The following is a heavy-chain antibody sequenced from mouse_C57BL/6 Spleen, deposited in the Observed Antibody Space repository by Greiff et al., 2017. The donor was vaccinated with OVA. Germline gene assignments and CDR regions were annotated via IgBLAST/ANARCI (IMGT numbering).Heavy chain of an antibody. V-gene: IGHV1-26*01. CDR3: ERGGAYYSNYDAMDY. Sequence: VQLQQSGPELVKPGASVKISCKASGYTFTDYYMNWVKQSHGKSLEWIGDINPNNGGTSYNQKFKGKATLTVDKSSSTAYMELRSLTSEDSAVYYCERGGAYYSNYDAMDYWGQGTSVTVSS. J-gene: IGHJ4*01. CDR1: GYTFTDYY. CDR2: INPNNGGT. D-gene: IGHD2-5*01.